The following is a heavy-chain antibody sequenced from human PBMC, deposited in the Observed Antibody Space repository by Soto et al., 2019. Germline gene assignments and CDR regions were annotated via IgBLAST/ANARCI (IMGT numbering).Heavy chain of an antibody. CDR2: ITSDGRT. CDR3: ARKYQLLEARYYGMDV. Sequence: LLPSCPAAGFPFGSCAMSWVSNAPGKGLEWVSIITSDGRTYYADSVKGRFTISRDNSKNTLYLQMNSLRAEDTAVYYCARKYQLLEARYYGMDVWGQGNTV. J-gene: IGHJ6*02. CDR1: GFPFGSCA. V-gene: IGHV3-23*01. D-gene: IGHD2-2*01.